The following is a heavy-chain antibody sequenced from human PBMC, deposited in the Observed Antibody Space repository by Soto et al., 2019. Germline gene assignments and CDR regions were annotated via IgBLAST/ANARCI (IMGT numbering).Heavy chain of an antibody. J-gene: IGHJ5*02. CDR2: INHSGST. CDR3: ARGRGLGSLEWLLGYNWFDP. D-gene: IGHD3-3*01. Sequence: SETLSLTCAVYGGSFSGYYWSWIRQPPGKGLEWIGEINHSGSTNYNPSLKSRVTMSVDTSKNQFSLKLSSVTAADTAVYYCARGRGLGSLEWLLGYNWFDPWGQGTLVTVS. V-gene: IGHV4-34*01. CDR1: GGSFSGYY.